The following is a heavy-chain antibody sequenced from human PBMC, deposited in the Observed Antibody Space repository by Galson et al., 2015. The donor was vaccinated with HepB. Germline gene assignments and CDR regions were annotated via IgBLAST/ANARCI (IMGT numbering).Heavy chain of an antibody. CDR1: GYTFTSYD. CDR2: MNPNSGNT. J-gene: IGHJ6*02. CDR3: ARVPHYCSNSSCSSREGIDV. V-gene: IGHV1-8*01. D-gene: IGHD2-15*01. Sequence: SVTVSCKASGYTFTSYDINWVRQATGQGLEWMGWMNPNSGNTGYAQKFQGRVTMTKSTSISTAYMELSSLRSEDTAVYYCARVPHYCSNSSCSSREGIDVWGQGTTVTVSS.